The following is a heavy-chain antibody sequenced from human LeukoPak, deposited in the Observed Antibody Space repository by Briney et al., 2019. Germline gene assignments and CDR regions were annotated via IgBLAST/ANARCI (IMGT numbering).Heavy chain of an antibody. CDR2: IYPGDSDT. V-gene: IGHV5-51*01. CDR1: GYSFTSYW. D-gene: IGHD3-22*01. J-gene: IGHJ4*02. CDR3: ARAGVINYYDSSGYYAYFDY. Sequence: GESLKISCKGSGYSFTSYWIGWVRQMPGKGLEWMGIIYPGDSDTRYSPSFQGQVTISADKSISTAYLQWSSLKASDTAMYYCARAGVINYYDSSGYYAYFDYWGQGTLVTVSS.